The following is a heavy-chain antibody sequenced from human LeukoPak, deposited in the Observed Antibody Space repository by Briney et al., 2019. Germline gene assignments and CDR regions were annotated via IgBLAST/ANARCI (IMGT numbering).Heavy chain of an antibody. CDR2: INPSGGST. Sequence: EASVKVSCKASGYTFTSYYMHWVRQAPGQGLEWMGIINPSGGSTSYAQKFQGRVTMTRDMSTSTVYMEVSSLTSEDTAVYYCARRGLVAGIYDLVYGFDIWGQGTMVTVSS. CDR3: ARRGLVAGIYDLVYGFDI. CDR1: GYTFTSYY. D-gene: IGHD3/OR15-3a*01. V-gene: IGHV1-46*01. J-gene: IGHJ3*02.